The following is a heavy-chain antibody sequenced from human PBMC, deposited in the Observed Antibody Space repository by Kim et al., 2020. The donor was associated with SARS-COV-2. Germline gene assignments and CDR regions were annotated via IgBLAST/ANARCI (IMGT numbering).Heavy chain of an antibody. D-gene: IGHD5-18*01. V-gene: IGHV4-39*01. CDR3: ARHGERIQLWSLILNFDY. J-gene: IGHJ4*02. Sequence: LKGRVTISVDTSKNQFSLKLSSVTAADTAVYYCARHGERIQLWSLILNFDYWGQGTLVTVSS.